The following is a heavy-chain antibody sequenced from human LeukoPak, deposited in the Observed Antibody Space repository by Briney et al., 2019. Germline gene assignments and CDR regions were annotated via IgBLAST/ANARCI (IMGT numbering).Heavy chain of an antibody. V-gene: IGHV4-30-4*01. CDR3: ARNLQTYYDILTGYYAPPFFDY. CDR2: IYYSGGT. J-gene: IGHJ4*02. CDR1: GGSISSGDYY. D-gene: IGHD3-9*01. Sequence: SQTLSLTCTVSGGSISSGDYYWSWIRQPPGKGLEWIGYIYYSGGTYYNPSLKSRVTISVDTSKNQFSLKLSSVTAADTAVYYCARNLQTYYDILTGYYAPPFFDYWGQGTLVTVSS.